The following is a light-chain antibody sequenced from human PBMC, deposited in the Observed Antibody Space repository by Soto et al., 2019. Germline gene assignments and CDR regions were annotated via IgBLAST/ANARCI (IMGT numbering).Light chain of an antibody. CDR1: QSVSSCY. CDR3: QQYGSSPYT. CDR2: GAS. V-gene: IGKV3-20*01. J-gene: IGKJ2*01. Sequence: EIVLTQSPGTLSLSPGERATLSCRASQSVSSCYLAWYQQKSGQAPRLLIYGASSRATGIPDRFSGSGSGTDFTLTISRLEPEDFAVYYCQQYGSSPYTFGQGTKVDIK.